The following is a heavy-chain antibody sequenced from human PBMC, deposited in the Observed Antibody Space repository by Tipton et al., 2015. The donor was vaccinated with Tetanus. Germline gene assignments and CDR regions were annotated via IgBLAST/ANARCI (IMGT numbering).Heavy chain of an antibody. CDR2: INPSGGLT. D-gene: IGHD3-3*01. V-gene: IGHV1-46*01. Sequence: QSGAEVKRPGASVKVSCKASGYTFSSFEMHWVRQAPGQGLEWMGTINPSGGLTTYAQKFKGRLIVAKDTSTSTVSMELNSLRSEDTAVYYCARSKGGTREYYAIKDWGQGTLVTVSS. CDR1: GYTFSSFE. CDR3: ARSKGGTREYYAIKD. J-gene: IGHJ4*02.